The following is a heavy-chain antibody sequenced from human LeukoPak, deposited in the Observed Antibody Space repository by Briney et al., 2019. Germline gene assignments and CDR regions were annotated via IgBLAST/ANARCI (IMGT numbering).Heavy chain of an antibody. J-gene: IGHJ4*02. CDR1: GYTFTGYY. D-gene: IGHD6-19*01. CDR2: INPNSGGT. CDR3: ARDRTGSGWSRYYFDY. Sequence: ASVKVSCKASGYTFTGYYMHWVRPAPGQGLEWMGWINPNSGGTNFAQKFQGRVTMTRDTSISTAYMELSRLRSDDTAVYYCARDRTGSGWSRYYFDYWGQGTLVTVSS. V-gene: IGHV1-2*02.